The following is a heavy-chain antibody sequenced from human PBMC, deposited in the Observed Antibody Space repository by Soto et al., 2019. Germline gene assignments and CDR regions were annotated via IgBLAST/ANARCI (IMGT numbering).Heavy chain of an antibody. D-gene: IGHD2-8*02. CDR1: DYIFTSFW. CDR3: ARLKTPLCCTGAYCQTPNFDY. J-gene: IGHJ4*01. CDR2: INPADSST. Sequence: GESLKISCKGSDYIFTSFWISWVRQVPGKGLEWMGTINPADSSTNYNPSFQGLVTISSDKSISTAYLHWSGLKASDTAIYFCARLKTPLCCTGAYCQTPNFDYWGQGTLVTVSA. V-gene: IGHV5-10-1*01.